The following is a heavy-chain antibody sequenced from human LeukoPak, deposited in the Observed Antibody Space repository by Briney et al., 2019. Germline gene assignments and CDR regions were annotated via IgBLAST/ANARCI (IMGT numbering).Heavy chain of an antibody. CDR1: GFTFSSYD. CDR2: LKNGGSSK. Sequence: GGSLRLSCAASGFTFSSYDMRWVRQAPGKGLEWVAFLKNGGSSKYYADSVKRRFTISRDNSKTTLHLHMNRLRAQDTAVSYCAKDRAASPTFSHGDGGQGTLVTVPS. V-gene: IGHV3-30*02. D-gene: IGHD4-17*01. J-gene: IGHJ1*01. CDR3: AKDRAASPTFSHGD.